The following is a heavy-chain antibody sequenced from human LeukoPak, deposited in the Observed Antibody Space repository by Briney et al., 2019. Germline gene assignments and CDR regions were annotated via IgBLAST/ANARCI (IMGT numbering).Heavy chain of an antibody. V-gene: IGHV4-61*02. CDR2: IYTSGST. D-gene: IGHD6-6*01. CDR3: ARDGQLVPGWFDP. Sequence: PSQTLSLTCTVSGGSISSGSYYWSWIRQPAGKGLEWIGRIYTSGSTNYNPSLKSRVTISVDTSKNQFSLKLSSVTAADTAVYYCARDGQLVPGWFDPWGQGTLVTVSS. CDR1: GGSISSGSYY. J-gene: IGHJ5*02.